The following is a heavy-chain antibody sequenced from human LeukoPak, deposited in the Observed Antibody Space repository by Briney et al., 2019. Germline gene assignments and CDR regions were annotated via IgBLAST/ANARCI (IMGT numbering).Heavy chain of an antibody. CDR2: IYYSGST. V-gene: IGHV4-59*08. J-gene: IGHJ6*03. D-gene: IGHD1-1*01. CDR1: GGSISSYY. Sequence: SSETLSLTCTVSGGSISSYYWIWIRQPPGKGLEGIGYIYYSGSTNYNPSLKRRVTLSVSTSNNQFFLMLSSKTAADAAVYYCSRHGTNGIVGANYYMDVWGKGTTVTVSS. CDR3: SRHGTNGIVGANYYMDV.